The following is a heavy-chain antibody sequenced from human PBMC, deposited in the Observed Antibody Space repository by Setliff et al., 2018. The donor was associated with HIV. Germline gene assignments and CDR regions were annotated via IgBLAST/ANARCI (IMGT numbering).Heavy chain of an antibody. Sequence: GESLKISCKGLGYSFPHYWIGWVRQIPGKGLEWVAIIYPGDSDTRYSPSFQGQVTISADKPISTAYLQWSSLKASDTAMYYCARRKAGDQYYFDYWGQGTLVTVSS. V-gene: IGHV5-51*01. CDR1: GYSFPHYW. CDR2: IYPGDSDT. CDR3: ARRKAGDQYYFDY. D-gene: IGHD7-27*01. J-gene: IGHJ4*02.